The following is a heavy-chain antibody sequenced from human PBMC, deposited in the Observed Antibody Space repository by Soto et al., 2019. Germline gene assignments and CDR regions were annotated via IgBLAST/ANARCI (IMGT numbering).Heavy chain of an antibody. CDR1: GFTFSDYY. CDR2: ISSSGSTI. J-gene: IGHJ6*03. D-gene: IGHD6-19*01. CDR3: ARAVAGTSAYYYHFYYMDV. V-gene: IGHV3-11*01. Sequence: GSLRLSCAASGFTFSDYYMSWIRQAPGKGLEWVSYISSSGSTIYYADSVKGRFTISRDNAKNSLYLQMNSLRAEDTAVYYCARAVAGTSAYYYHFYYMDVWGKGTTVTVS.